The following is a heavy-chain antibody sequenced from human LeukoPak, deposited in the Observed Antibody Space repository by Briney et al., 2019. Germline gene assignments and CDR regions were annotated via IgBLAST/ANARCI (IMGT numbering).Heavy chain of an antibody. D-gene: IGHD6-13*01. Sequence: ASVKVSCKASGYTFTGYYMHWVRQAPGQGLEWMGWINPNSGGTNYAQKFQGRVTMTRDTSISTAYMELSRLRSDDTAVYYCAREVPTEQLEGSDYWGQGTLVTVSS. CDR2: INPNSGGT. CDR1: GYTFTGYY. V-gene: IGHV1-2*02. CDR3: AREVPTEQLEGSDY. J-gene: IGHJ4*02.